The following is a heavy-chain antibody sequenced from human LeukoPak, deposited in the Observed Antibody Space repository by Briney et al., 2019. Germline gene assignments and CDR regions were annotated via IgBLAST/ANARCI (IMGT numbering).Heavy chain of an antibody. D-gene: IGHD3-10*01. Sequence: GGSLRLSCAASGFTFSSYAMSWVRQAPGKGLEWVSDISGSGRSIYYGDSFQGRFTISRDNSKNTVYLQMNSLRAEDTAIYYCAKGVRPYGDYFDYWGQGTLVTVSS. CDR2: ISGSGRSI. J-gene: IGHJ4*02. V-gene: IGHV3-23*01. CDR1: GFTFSSYA. CDR3: AKGVRPYGDYFDY.